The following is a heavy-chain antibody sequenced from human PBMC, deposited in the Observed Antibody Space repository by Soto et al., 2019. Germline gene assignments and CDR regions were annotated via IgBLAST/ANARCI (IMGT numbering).Heavy chain of an antibody. CDR2: IKQDGSEK. D-gene: IGHD6-19*01. Sequence: EVQLVESGGGLVQPGGSLRLSCAASGFTFSSYWMSWVRQAPGKGLEWVANIKQDGSEKYYVDSVKGRFTISRDNAKNPLYLQMNTRRAEDTAVYYCARGWLVPRGYFDYWGQGTLVTVSS. J-gene: IGHJ4*02. CDR3: ARGWLVPRGYFDY. V-gene: IGHV3-7*01. CDR1: GFTFSSYW.